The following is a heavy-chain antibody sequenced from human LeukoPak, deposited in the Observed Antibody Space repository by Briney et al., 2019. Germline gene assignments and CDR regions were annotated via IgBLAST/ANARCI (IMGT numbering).Heavy chain of an antibody. J-gene: IGHJ5*02. D-gene: IGHD2-15*01. CDR2: TYYSGST. CDR3: ARVAATGWFDP. V-gene: IGHV4-59*01. CDR1: GGSMSSYY. Sequence: PSETLSLTCTVSGGSMSSYYWSWIRQSPGKGLEWIGYTYYSGSTNYNPSLKSRVTISVDTSKNQFSLKLSSVTAADTAVYYCARVAATGWFDPWGQGTLVTVSS.